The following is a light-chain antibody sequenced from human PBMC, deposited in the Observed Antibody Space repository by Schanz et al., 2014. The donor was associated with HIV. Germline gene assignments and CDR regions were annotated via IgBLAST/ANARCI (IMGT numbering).Light chain of an antibody. CDR2: GAS. CDR1: QSVSSN. V-gene: IGKV3-15*01. J-gene: IGKJ5*01. CDR3: LQHNTYPLT. Sequence: EIVMTQSPATLSLSPGERATLSCRASQSVSSNLAWYQQRPGQAPRLLIYGASTRATGVPARFSGGGSGTEFTLSISRLQSEDFATYYCLQHNTYPLTFGQGTRLETK.